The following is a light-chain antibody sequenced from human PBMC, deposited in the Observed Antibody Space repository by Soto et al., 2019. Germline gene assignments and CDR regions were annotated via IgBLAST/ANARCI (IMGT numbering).Light chain of an antibody. CDR1: ALPKQY. J-gene: IGLJ2*01. CDR2: KDF. CDR3: QSANSSGTDVI. Sequence: SYELTQPPSVSVSPGQTARIACSGDALPKQYAYWYQQKPGQAPVLVIYKDFERPSGIPERFTGPSSGTTVTLTISGVQAEDEADYYCQSANSSGTDVIFGGGTKLTVI. V-gene: IGLV3-25*03.